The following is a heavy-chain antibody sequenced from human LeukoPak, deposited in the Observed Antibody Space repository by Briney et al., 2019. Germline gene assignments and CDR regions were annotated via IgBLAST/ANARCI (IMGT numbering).Heavy chain of an antibody. D-gene: IGHD3-3*01. CDR1: GGTFSSYA. Sequence: ASVKVSCKASGGTFSSYAISWVRQAPGQGLEWMGWISAYNGNTNYAQKLQGRVTMTTDTSTSTAYMELRSLRSDDTAVYYCARGFEWIWSGWYYFDYWGQGTLVTVSS. CDR3: ARGFEWIWSGWYYFDY. CDR2: ISAYNGNT. V-gene: IGHV1-18*01. J-gene: IGHJ4*02.